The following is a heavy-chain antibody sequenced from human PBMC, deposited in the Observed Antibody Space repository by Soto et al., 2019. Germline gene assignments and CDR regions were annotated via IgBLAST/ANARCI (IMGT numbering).Heavy chain of an antibody. CDR3: ARSLTGTTIWYYYYYMDV. CDR1: GGSISSGGYY. J-gene: IGHJ6*03. V-gene: IGHV4-61*08. CDR2: IYYSGST. D-gene: IGHD1-7*01. Sequence: SETLSLTCTVSGGSISSGGYYWSWIRQHPGKGLEWIGYIYYSGSTNYNPSLKSRVTISVDTSKNQFSLKLSSVTAADTAVYYCARSLTGTTIWYYYYYMDVWGKGATVTVSS.